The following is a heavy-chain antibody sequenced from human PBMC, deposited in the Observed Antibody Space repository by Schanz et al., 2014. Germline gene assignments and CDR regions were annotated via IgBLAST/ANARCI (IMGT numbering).Heavy chain of an antibody. CDR2: INPIGGST. CDR3: ARGSPENMIRGELDY. D-gene: IGHD3-10*01. V-gene: IGHV1-46*03. Sequence: QVQLVQSGGEMKKPGASVKVSCKASGYTFTTYYMLWVRQAPGQGLEWMGIINPIGGSTTYAQKFRGAVTLTTDTSTDTAYLELTSLRSEDTAVYYCARGSPENMIRGELDYWGQGTLVTVSS. J-gene: IGHJ4*02. CDR1: GYTFTTYY.